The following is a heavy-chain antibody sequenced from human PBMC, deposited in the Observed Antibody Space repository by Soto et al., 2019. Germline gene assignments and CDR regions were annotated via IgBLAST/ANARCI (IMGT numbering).Heavy chain of an antibody. J-gene: IGHJ4*02. D-gene: IGHD6-25*01. Sequence: WGSLRLSCASCGFVFRSYWMSWVRQAPGKGLEWVANINQDGSEKYYVYSVRGRFIISRDNAENSLYLQMNRLRAEDTALYYCARDGVAAALYLDSWGQRPLVTVSS. CDR1: GFVFRSYW. CDR3: ARDGVAAALYLDS. CDR2: INQDGSEK. V-gene: IGHV3-7*01.